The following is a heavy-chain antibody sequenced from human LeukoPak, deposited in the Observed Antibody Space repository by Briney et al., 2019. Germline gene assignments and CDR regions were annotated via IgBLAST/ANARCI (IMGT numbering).Heavy chain of an antibody. D-gene: IGHD5-12*01. CDR1: GFTFSNAW. CDR3: TGGYDGYYYYYMDV. Sequence: GGSLRLSCVASGFTFSNAWMSWVRQAPGKGLEWVGRIKSKTDGGTTDYAAPVKGRFTISRDDSKNTLYLQMNSLKTEDTAVYYCTGGYDGYYYYYMDVWGKGTTVTVSS. V-gene: IGHV3-15*01. CDR2: IKSKTDGGTT. J-gene: IGHJ6*03.